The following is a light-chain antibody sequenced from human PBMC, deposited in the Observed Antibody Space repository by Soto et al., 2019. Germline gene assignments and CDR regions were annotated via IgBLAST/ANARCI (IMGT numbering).Light chain of an antibody. CDR2: NND. V-gene: IGLV1-44*01. J-gene: IGLJ3*02. Sequence: QPVLTQPPSASGTPGQGVTISCSGSSSNIGSNTVIWYQQLPGTAPKVLIYNNDQRPSGVPDRFSGSKSGTSASLAISGLQSEDEANYYCATWDSSLSGSWVFGGGTKLTVL. CDR3: ATWDSSLSGSWV. CDR1: SSNIGSNT.